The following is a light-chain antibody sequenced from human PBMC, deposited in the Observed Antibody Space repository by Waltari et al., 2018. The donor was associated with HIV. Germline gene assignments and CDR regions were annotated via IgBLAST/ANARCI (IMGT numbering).Light chain of an antibody. CDR2: KAS. CDR1: QSISAS. J-gene: IGKJ2*01. CDR3: QQYNSYST. Sequence: DIQMPQSPSTLSASVGDRVTITCRASQSISASLAWYQHKPGKAPTLLIHKASSLQSGVPSRFSGSGSGTEFTLTISSLQPDDFATYYCQQYNSYSTFGPGTKLEIK. V-gene: IGKV1-5*03.